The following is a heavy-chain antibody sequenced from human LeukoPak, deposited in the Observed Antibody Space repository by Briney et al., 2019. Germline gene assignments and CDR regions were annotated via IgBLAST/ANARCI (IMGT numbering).Heavy chain of an antibody. CDR3: ARAPPGDFWSGYRRALDY. J-gene: IGHJ4*02. CDR2: IKQDGSEK. Sequence: PGGSLRLSCAASGFTFSSYWMSWVRQAPGKGLEWVANIKQDGSEKYYVDSVKGRFTISRDNAKNTLYLQMNSLRAEDTAVYYCARAPPGDFWSGYRRALDYWGQGTLVTVSS. CDR1: GFTFSSYW. V-gene: IGHV3-7*01. D-gene: IGHD3-3*01.